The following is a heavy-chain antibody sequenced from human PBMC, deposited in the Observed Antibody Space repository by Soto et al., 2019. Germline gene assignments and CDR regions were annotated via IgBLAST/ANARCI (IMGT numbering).Heavy chain of an antibody. V-gene: IGHV3-74*01. Sequence: EVQLVESGGGLVQPGGSLRLSCAASGLPFSNYWMHWVRQVPGKGLVWVSRINSDGTNIGYADSVKGRFTISRDNAKNTLNLQMSSLRSEDTSVYYCTTTGGGWEWGEGTLVTV. CDR2: INSDGTNI. D-gene: IGHD1-26*01. J-gene: IGHJ1*01. CDR3: TTTGGGWE. CDR1: GLPFSNYW.